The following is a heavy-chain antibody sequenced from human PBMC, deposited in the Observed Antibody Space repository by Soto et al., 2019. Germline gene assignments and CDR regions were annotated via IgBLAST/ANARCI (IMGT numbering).Heavy chain of an antibody. V-gene: IGHV1-18*01. D-gene: IGHD3-22*01. Sequence: GASVKVSCKASGSTFTSYGISWVRQAPGQGLEWMGWISAYNGNTNYAQKLQGRVTMTTDTSTSTAYMELRSLRSDDTAVYYCARDSSGPLSDWFDPWAREPWSPSP. CDR3: ARDSSGPLSDWFDP. CDR2: ISAYNGNT. J-gene: IGHJ5*02. CDR1: GSTFTSYG.